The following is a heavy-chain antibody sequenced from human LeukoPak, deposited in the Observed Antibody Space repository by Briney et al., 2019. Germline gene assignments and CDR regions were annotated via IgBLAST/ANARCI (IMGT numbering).Heavy chain of an antibody. V-gene: IGHV2-5*02. J-gene: IGHJ4*02. D-gene: IGHD3-22*01. CDR1: GFSLNTRGGG. Sequence: SGPTLVNPTQTLTLTCTFSGFSLNTRGGGVGWIRQPPGRALEWLALIYWDDDRRYSPPLKSRLTITKDTSKNQVVLTMTNMDPVDTATYFCAHRKNYYDSSVFDNWGQGTLVTVSS. CDR2: IYWDDDR. CDR3: AHRKNYYDSSVFDN.